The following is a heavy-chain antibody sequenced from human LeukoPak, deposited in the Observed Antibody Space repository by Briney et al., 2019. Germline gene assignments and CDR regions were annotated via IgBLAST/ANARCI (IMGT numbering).Heavy chain of an antibody. CDR2: IYYSGST. CDR3: ARDSVYGDYLDY. CDR1: GGSISSYY. Sequence: KASETLSLTCTVSGGSISSYYWSWIRQPPGKGLEWIGYIYYSGSTNYNPSLKSRVTISVDTSKNQFSLKLSSVTAADTAVYYCARDSVYGDYLDYWGQGTLVTVSS. J-gene: IGHJ4*02. D-gene: IGHD4/OR15-4a*01. V-gene: IGHV4-59*01.